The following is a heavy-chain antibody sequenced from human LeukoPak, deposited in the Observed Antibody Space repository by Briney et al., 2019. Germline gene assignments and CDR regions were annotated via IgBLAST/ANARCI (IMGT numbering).Heavy chain of an antibody. Sequence: GGSLRLSCAASGFSVRDNYTSWVRQAPGQGLEWVSVIFTGGSTYYADSVQGRLTISRDTSKNTLYLQVNSLRPEDTAVYYCARDKGSGYFDYWGQGTLVTVSS. CDR3: ARDKGSGYFDY. J-gene: IGHJ4*02. CDR2: IFTGGST. CDR1: GFSVRDNY. V-gene: IGHV3-53*05. D-gene: IGHD3-3*01.